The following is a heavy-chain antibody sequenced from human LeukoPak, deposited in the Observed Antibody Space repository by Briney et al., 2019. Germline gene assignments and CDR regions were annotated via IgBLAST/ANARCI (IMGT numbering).Heavy chain of an antibody. V-gene: IGHV3-9*01. CDR2: ISWNSGSI. CDR1: GFTFDDYA. J-gene: IGHJ4*02. D-gene: IGHD2-15*01. CDR3: AKASYCSGGSCYVDY. Sequence: GGSLRLSCAASGFTFDDYAMHWVRQAPGKGLEWVSGISWNSGSIGYADSVKGRFTISRDNAKNSLYLQMNSLRAEDTALYYCAKASYCSGGSCYVDYWGQGTLVTVSS.